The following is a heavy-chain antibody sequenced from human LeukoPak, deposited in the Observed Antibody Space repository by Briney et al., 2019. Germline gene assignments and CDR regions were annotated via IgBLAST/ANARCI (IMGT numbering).Heavy chain of an antibody. D-gene: IGHD3-3*01. J-gene: IGHJ4*02. Sequence: GGSLRLSCAASGFTFSSYSMNWVRQAPGKGLEWVSSISSSSSYIYYADSVKGRFTISRDNAKNSLNLQMNSLRAEDTAVYYCAKSLTIFGVADFDYWGQGTLVTVSS. CDR1: GFTFSSYS. V-gene: IGHV3-21*04. CDR3: AKSLTIFGVADFDY. CDR2: ISSSSSYI.